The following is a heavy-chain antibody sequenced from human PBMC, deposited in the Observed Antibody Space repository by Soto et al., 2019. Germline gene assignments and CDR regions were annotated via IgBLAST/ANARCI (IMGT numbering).Heavy chain of an antibody. CDR1: GGSISSGGYY. Sequence: SEPLSLTCTVSGGSISSGGYYWSWIRQHPGKGLEWIGYIYYSGSTYYNPSLKSRVTISVDTSKNQFSLKLSSVTAADTAVYYCASWTPEDPLGYCSSTSCYGAFDIWGQGTMVTVSS. J-gene: IGHJ3*02. V-gene: IGHV4-31*03. CDR3: ASWTPEDPLGYCSSTSCYGAFDI. D-gene: IGHD2-2*01. CDR2: IYYSGST.